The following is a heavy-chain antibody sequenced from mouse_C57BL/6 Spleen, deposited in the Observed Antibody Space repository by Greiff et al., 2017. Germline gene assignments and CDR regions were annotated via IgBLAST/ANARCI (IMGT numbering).Heavy chain of an antibody. CDR1: GYTFTDYY. V-gene: IGHV1-26*01. D-gene: IGHD3-2*02. CDR3: ARDSSGSAWFAY. J-gene: IGHJ3*01. Sequence: EVQLQQSGPELVKPGASVKISCKASGYTFTDYYMNWVKQSHGKSLEWIGDINPNNGGTSYNQKFKGKATLTVDKSSSTAYMERRSLTSEDSAVYYCARDSSGSAWFAYWGQGTLVTVSA. CDR2: INPNNGGT.